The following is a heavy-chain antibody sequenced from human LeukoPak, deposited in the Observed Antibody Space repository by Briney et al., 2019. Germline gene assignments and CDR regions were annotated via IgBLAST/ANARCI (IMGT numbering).Heavy chain of an antibody. Sequence: GGSLRLSCAASGFTFSSYAMSWVRQAPGKGLEWVSVIYSGGSTYYADSVKGRFTISRDNSKNTLYLQMNSLRAEDTAVYYCARGLWSLYYFDYWGQGTLVTVSS. CDR1: GFTFSSYA. CDR3: ARGLWSLYYFDY. D-gene: IGHD2-21*02. J-gene: IGHJ4*02. CDR2: IYSGGST. V-gene: IGHV3-53*01.